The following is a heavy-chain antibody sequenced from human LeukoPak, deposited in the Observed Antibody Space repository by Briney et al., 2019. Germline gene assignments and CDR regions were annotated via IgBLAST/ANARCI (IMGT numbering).Heavy chain of an antibody. Sequence: SVKVSCKASGGTFSSYAISWVRQAPGQGLEWMGGIIPIFGTANYAQKFQGRVTITADESTSTAYMELSSLRSGDTAVYYCARDRKWELLRYYYGMDVWGQGTTVTVSS. CDR3: ARDRKWELLRYYYGMDV. CDR1: GGTFSSYA. J-gene: IGHJ6*02. V-gene: IGHV1-69*01. D-gene: IGHD1-26*01. CDR2: IIPIFGTA.